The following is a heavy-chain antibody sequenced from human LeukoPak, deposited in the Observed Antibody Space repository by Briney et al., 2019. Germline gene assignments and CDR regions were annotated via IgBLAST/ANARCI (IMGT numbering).Heavy chain of an antibody. CDR2: ISYDGSNK. V-gene: IGHV3-30*04. J-gene: IGHJ4*02. Sequence: GGSLRLSCAASGFTFSSYAMHWVRQAPGKGLEWVAVISYDGSNKYYADSVKGRFTISRDNSKNTLFLQMNSLRAEDTAVYYCAKGSNRGVATIDYWGQGTLDTVSS. CDR3: AKGSNRGVATIDY. CDR1: GFTFSSYA. D-gene: IGHD5-12*01.